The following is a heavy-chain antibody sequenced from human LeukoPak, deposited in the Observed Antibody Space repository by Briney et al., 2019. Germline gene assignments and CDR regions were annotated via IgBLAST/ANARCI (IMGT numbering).Heavy chain of an antibody. J-gene: IGHJ4*02. CDR1: GGSISSYN. Sequence: SETLSLTCTVSGGSISSYNWSWIRQPPGKGLEWIGYIYYSGSTNYNPSLKSRVTISVDTSKNQFSLKLSSVTAADTAVYYCARDRGEGSDYWGQGTLVTVSS. CDR3: ARDRGEGSDY. D-gene: IGHD3-16*01. V-gene: IGHV4-59*01. CDR2: IYYSGST.